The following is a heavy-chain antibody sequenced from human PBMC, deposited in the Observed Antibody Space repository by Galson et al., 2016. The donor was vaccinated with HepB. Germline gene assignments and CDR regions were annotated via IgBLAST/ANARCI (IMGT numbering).Heavy chain of an antibody. CDR3: ALEDQYGSGTFY. CDR2: IDPSDPYT. CDR1: GFRFTSFW. J-gene: IGHJ4*02. Sequence: QSGAEVKKPGESLRISCQGSGFRFTSFWNSWVRQMPGKVLEWMGRIDPSDPYTNFNPSFQGHVTIPADKSISTAYLLWSNLKASDTAMYYCALEDQYGSGTFYWGQGTRVTVSS. D-gene: IGHD3-10*01. V-gene: IGHV5-10-1*01.